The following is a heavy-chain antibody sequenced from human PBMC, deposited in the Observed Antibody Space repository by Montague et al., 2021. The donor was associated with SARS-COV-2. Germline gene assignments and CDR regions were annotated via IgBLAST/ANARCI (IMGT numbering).Heavy chain of an antibody. V-gene: IGHV4-34*01. CDR3: ARLGEGVVPAPILGVGPYYSYFYMDV. J-gene: IGHJ6*03. Sequence: SETLSPTCAVYGGSFSGYYWNWIRQPPGKGLEWIGGINHSGSAKYNPSLKRRVTISVDTSKNQFSLKLNSVTAADTAVYYCARLGEGVVPAPILGVGPYYSYFYMDVWGKGATVTVSS. CDR2: INHSGSA. D-gene: IGHD2-2*02. CDR1: GGSFSGYY.